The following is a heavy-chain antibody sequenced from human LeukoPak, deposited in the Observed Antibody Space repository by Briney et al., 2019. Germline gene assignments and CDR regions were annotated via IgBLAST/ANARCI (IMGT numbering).Heavy chain of an antibody. V-gene: IGHV3-9*01. CDR1: GFTFDEYA. Sequence: GRSLRLSCAASGFTFDEYAMHWLRQAPRKGLEWVSGISWNSGSIGYADSMKGRFTISRDNAKNSLYLQMNSLRAEDTALYYCAKGGVGVYYDSSGSQTFDYWGQGTLVTVSS. CDR2: ISWNSGSI. D-gene: IGHD3-22*01. J-gene: IGHJ4*02. CDR3: AKGGVGVYYDSSGSQTFDY.